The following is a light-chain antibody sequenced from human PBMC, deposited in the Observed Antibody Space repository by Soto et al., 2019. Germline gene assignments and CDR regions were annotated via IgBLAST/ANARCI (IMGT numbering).Light chain of an antibody. V-gene: IGLV2-14*01. CDR3: CSYAGRRTHV. J-gene: IGLJ1*01. Sequence: QSALTQPASVSGSPGQSITISCTGSSSDVGGYNFVSWYQQHPGTAPKLIIYDVTNRPSGVSDRFSGSKSGNSASLTISGLQAEDEAEYYCCSYAGRRTHVFGRGTKLTVL. CDR2: DVT. CDR1: SSDVGGYNF.